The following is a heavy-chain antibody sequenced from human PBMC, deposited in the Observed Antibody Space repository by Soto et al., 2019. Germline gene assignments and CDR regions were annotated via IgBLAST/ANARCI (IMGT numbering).Heavy chain of an antibody. J-gene: IGHJ5*02. CDR3: ARDRYCSGGSCYGYNWFDP. D-gene: IGHD2-15*01. Sequence: QVQLVQSGAEVKKPGASVKVSCKASGYTFTSYGISWVRQAPGQGLEWMGWISAYNGNTNYAQKLQGRVTMTTDTSTSTAYLELRSLRSDDTAVYYCARDRYCSGGSCYGYNWFDPWCQGTLVTVSS. CDR1: GYTFTSYG. V-gene: IGHV1-18*01. CDR2: ISAYNGNT.